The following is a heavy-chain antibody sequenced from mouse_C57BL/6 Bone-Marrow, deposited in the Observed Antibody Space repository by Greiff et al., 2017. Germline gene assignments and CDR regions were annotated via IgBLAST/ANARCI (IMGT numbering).Heavy chain of an antibody. D-gene: IGHD2-4*01. V-gene: IGHV1-64*01. J-gene: IGHJ4*01. Sequence: VQLQQPGAELVKPGASVKLSCKASGYTFTNYWMHWVKQRPGQGLEWIGMMHPNGGSPDYNEKFKSEATLSVDKSSRTAYMELSSLTSEDSAVYYYARAYDYDDYTRDYLGHGTSVTVSS. CDR1: GYTFTNYW. CDR2: MHPNGGSP. CDR3: ARAYDYDDYTRDY.